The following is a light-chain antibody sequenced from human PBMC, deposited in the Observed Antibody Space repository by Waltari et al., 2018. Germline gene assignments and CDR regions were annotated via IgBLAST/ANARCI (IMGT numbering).Light chain of an antibody. CDR3: CSYAGTSSLT. J-gene: IGLJ2*01. V-gene: IGLV2-11*01. Sequence: QSALPQPRSVSGSPGQSVSISCTGTSRDVGGYNYVSWYRQHPGKAPTMIIFDVNKRPSGVPDRFSGSKSGNTASLTISGLQAEDEADYYCCSYAGTSSLTFGGGTQLTVL. CDR2: DVN. CDR1: SRDVGGYNY.